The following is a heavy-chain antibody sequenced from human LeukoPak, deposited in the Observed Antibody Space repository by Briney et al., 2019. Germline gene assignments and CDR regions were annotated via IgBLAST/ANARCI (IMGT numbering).Heavy chain of an antibody. CDR3: ARHYLSDGILSTFDP. CDR2: IYYRGST. CDR1: GSSISSSPYY. D-gene: IGHD2-2*01. Sequence: SETLSLTCTVSGSSISSSPYYWGWIRQPPGKGLEWIGTIYYRGSTYSNPSLNSRVTISLDTSKNQFSLRLRSVTAADTALYYCARHYLSDGILSTFDPWGQGTLVTVSS. V-gene: IGHV4-39*01. J-gene: IGHJ5*02.